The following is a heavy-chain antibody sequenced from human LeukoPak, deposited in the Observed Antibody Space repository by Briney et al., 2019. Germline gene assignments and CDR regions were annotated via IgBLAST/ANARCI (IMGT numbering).Heavy chain of an antibody. Sequence: PGGSLRLSCAASGLTVSGNYMSWVRQAPGKGLEWVSVIYTSGGTSYADSVKGRFTISRDNSKNTLYLQMNSLRAEDTAVYYCAKVGGNLNDYWGQGTLVAVSS. CDR1: GLTVSGNY. V-gene: IGHV3-53*01. CDR3: AKVGGNLNDY. CDR2: IYTSGGT. J-gene: IGHJ4*02. D-gene: IGHD4-23*01.